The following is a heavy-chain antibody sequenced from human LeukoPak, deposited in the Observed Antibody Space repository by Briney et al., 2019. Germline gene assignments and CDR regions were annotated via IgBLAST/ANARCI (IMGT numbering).Heavy chain of an antibody. J-gene: IGHJ4*02. CDR3: ARQVGFGEVRFDY. CDR1: GYNFTSYW. CDR2: IYPGDSDT. V-gene: IGHV5-51*01. D-gene: IGHD3-10*01. Sequence: GESLEISCKGSGYNFTSYWIGWGRQVPGKGLEWMGIIYPGDSDTRYSPSLQGQATISADKSITTAYLQWSSLKASDTAMYYCARQVGFGEVRFDYWGQGTLVTVSS.